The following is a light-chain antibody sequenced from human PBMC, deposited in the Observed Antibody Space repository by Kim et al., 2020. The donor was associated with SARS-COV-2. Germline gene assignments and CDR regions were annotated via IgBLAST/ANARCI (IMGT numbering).Light chain of an antibody. CDR3: NSRDSSGNHWV. CDR2: GKN. J-gene: IGLJ3*02. CDR1: SLRSYY. V-gene: IGLV3-19*01. Sequence: ELTQDPAVSVALGQTVRITCQGDSLRSYYASWYQQKPGQAPVLVIYGKNNRPSGIPDRFSGSSSGNTASLTITGAQAEDEADYYCNSRDSSGNHWVFGG.